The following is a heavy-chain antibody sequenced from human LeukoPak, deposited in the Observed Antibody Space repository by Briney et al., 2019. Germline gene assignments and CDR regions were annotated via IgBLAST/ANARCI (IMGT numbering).Heavy chain of an antibody. CDR2: LSYTGKA. J-gene: IGHJ4*02. D-gene: IGHD2/OR15-2a*01. Sequence: SETLSLTCNVSGVSVSTSHWNWIRQRPGKGLEWIGCLSYTGKADYNPSLKSRVSISLGSSNNHFSLKLTSVTAADTAVYYCSEGYFEPFDHWGQGILVTVSS. CDR1: GVSVSTSH. CDR3: SEGYFEPFDH. V-gene: IGHV4-59*02.